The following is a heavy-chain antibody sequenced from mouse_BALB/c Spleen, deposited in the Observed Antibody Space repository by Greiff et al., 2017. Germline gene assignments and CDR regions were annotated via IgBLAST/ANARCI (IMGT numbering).Heavy chain of an antibody. V-gene: IGHV5-6-3*01. CDR3: ARGDYGSGADY. D-gene: IGHD1-1*01. CDR1: GFTFSSYG. CDR2: INSNGGST. J-gene: IGHJ2*01. Sequence: EVKLVESGGGLVQPGGSLKLSCAASGFTFSSYGMSWVRQTPDKRLELVATINSNGGSTYYPDSVKGRFTISRDNAKNTLYLQMSSLKSEDTAMYYCARGDYGSGADYWGQGTTLTVSS.